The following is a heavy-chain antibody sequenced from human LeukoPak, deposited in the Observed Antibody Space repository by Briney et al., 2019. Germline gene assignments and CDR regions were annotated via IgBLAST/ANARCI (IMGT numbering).Heavy chain of an antibody. Sequence: KPSETLSLTCAVYGGSFSGYYWSWIRQPPGKGLEWIGEINHSGSTNYNPSLKSRVTISVDTSKNQFSLKLSSVTAADTAVYYCARKGGYCSGGSCYYVNAKKNWFDPWGQGTLVTVSS. V-gene: IGHV4-34*01. CDR2: INHSGST. CDR1: GGSFSGYY. J-gene: IGHJ5*02. CDR3: ARKGGYCSGGSCYYVNAKKNWFDP. D-gene: IGHD2-15*01.